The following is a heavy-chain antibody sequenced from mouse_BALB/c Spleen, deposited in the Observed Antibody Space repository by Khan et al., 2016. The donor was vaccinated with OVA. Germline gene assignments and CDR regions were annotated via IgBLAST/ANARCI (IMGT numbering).Heavy chain of an antibody. CDR2: IYPGSGNT. Sequence: QVQLKQSGAELARPGASVKLSCKASGYTFTDYYINWVKQRTGQGLEWIGEIYPGSGNTYYNEKFKDKATLTADKSSSTAFMQLNSLTSEDSSVYVCARSGIGSFAYWGQGTLVTVSA. V-gene: IGHV1-77*01. J-gene: IGHJ3*01. CDR1: GYTFTDYY. CDR3: ARSGIGSFAY. D-gene: IGHD2-2*01.